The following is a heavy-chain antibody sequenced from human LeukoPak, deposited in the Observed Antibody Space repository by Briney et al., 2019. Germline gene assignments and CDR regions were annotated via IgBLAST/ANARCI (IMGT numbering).Heavy chain of an antibody. Sequence: SVKVSCKASGGTFISYAISWVRQAPGQGLEWMGGIIPIFGTANYAQKFQGRVTITADESTSTAYMELSSLRSEDTAVYYCARDRGGVWFGESHFDYWGQGTLVTVSS. CDR3: ARDRGGVWFGESHFDY. V-gene: IGHV1-69*13. D-gene: IGHD3-10*01. CDR1: GGTFISYA. CDR2: IIPIFGTA. J-gene: IGHJ4*02.